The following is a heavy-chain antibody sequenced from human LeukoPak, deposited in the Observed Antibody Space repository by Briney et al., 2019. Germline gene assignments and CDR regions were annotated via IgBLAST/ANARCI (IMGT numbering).Heavy chain of an antibody. V-gene: IGHV3-7*01. CDR1: GFTFSGYW. CDR2: IKQDGSEK. D-gene: IGHD2-2*01. J-gene: IGHJ4*02. Sequence: PGGSLRLSCAASGFTFSGYWMSWVRQAPGKGLEWVANIKQDGSEKYYVDSVKGRFTISRDNAKNSLYLQMNSLRAEDTAVYYCARVSLGYCSSTSCPDYFDYWGQGTLVTVSS. CDR3: ARVSLGYCSSTSCPDYFDY.